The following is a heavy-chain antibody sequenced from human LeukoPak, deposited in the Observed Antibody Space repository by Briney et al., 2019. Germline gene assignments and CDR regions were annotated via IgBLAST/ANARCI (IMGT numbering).Heavy chain of an antibody. Sequence: ASVKVSCKASGYTFTSYGISWVRQAPGQGLEWMGWISAYNGNTNYAQKLQGRVTMTTDTSTSTAYMELRSLRSDDTAVYYCAREPPYCSSTSCYAGHYYYMDVWGKGTTVTISS. CDR1: GYTFTSYG. V-gene: IGHV1-18*01. D-gene: IGHD2-2*01. CDR3: AREPPYCSSTSCYAGHYYYMDV. CDR2: ISAYNGNT. J-gene: IGHJ6*03.